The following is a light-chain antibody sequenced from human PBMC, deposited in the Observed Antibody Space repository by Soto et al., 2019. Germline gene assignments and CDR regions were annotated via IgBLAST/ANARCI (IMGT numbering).Light chain of an antibody. CDR3: QQYDNLLFS. V-gene: IGKV1-33*01. Sequence: DIQMTQSPSSLSASVGDRVTITCQASQDITNYLNWYQQKPGKAPKLLIYDASTLETGVPSRFSGGGSGTDFTFTISSLQPEDVATYYCQQYDNLLFSFGPGTKVDIK. CDR1: QDITNY. J-gene: IGKJ3*01. CDR2: DAS.